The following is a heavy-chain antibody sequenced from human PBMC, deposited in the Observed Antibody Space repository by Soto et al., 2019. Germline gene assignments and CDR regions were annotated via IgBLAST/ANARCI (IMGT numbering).Heavy chain of an antibody. CDR1: GFPFRSYA. CDR2: ISGSGGST. Sequence: GVSLSLSCAASGFPFRSYAMSWVRQAPGKGLEWVSAISGSGGSTYYADSVKGRFTISRDNSKNTLYLQMNSLRAEDTAVYYCARGVYDCGQGPLVTLAS. J-gene: IGHJ4*02. CDR3: ARGVYD. D-gene: IGHD2-8*01. V-gene: IGHV3-23*01.